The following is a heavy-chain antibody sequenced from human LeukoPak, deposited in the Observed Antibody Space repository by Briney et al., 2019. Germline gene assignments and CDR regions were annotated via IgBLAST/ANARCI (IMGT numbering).Heavy chain of an antibody. CDR3: AREYCSSTSCPVGWFDP. V-gene: IGHV1-2*02. J-gene: IGHJ5*02. Sequence: GASVKVSCKAPGYTFTGYYMHWVRQAPGQGLEWMGWINPNSGGTNYAQKFQGRVTMTRDTSISTAYMELSRLRSDDTAVYYCAREYCSSTSCPVGWFDPWGQGTLVTVSS. CDR1: GYTFTGYY. D-gene: IGHD2-2*01. CDR2: INPNSGGT.